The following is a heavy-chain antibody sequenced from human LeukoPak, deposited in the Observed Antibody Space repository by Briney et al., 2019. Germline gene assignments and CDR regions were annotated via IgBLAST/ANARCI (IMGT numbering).Heavy chain of an antibody. D-gene: IGHD6-13*01. Sequence: SETLSLTCAVYGGSFSGYYGSWIRQPPGKGLEWIGEINHRGSTNYNPSLKSRVTISVDTSKNQFSLKLSSVTAADTAVYYCARVGSSWPRDAFDIWGQGTMVTVSS. CDR1: GGSFSGYY. CDR2: INHRGST. V-gene: IGHV4-34*01. CDR3: ARVGSSWPRDAFDI. J-gene: IGHJ3*02.